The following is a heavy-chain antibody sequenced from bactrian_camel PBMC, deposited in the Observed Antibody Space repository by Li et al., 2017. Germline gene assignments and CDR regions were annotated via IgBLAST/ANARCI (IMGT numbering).Heavy chain of an antibody. CDR3: VRDLGITGWYFDN. CDR2: IYTGDGRT. V-gene: IGHV3S19*01. CDR1: GFALSDTW. D-gene: IGHD5*01. J-gene: IGHJ6*01. Sequence: DVQLVESGGDLVQPGDSLTLSCAPSGFALSDTWMHWVRQAPGKGLEWVSTIYTGDGRTNSADSVKGRFTMSRDNAKNMLYLQMNSVKPEDTAVYYCVRDLGITGWYFDNWGQGTQVTVS.